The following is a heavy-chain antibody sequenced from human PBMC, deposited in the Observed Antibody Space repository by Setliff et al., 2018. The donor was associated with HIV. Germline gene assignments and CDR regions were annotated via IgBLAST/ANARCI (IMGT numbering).Heavy chain of an antibody. CDR2: ISVSGFTI. J-gene: IGHJ4*02. V-gene: IGHV3-48*03. D-gene: IGHD6-13*01. CDR3: AVYGSPTYYFDY. CDR1: GFTFRNYD. Sequence: PGGSLRLSCAASGFTFRNYDMNWVRQAPGKGLEWVSFISVSGFTIHYADSVQGRFTISRDNSKNTLDLEMNSLRAEDTAVYYCAVYGSPTYYFDYWGQGTLVT.